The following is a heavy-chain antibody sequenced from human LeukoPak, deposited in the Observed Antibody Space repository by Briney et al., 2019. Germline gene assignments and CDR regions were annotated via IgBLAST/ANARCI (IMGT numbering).Heavy chain of an antibody. CDR3: ARRDTGNSLYFDY. J-gene: IGHJ4*02. CDR1: GFTFNNYP. V-gene: IGHV3-30-3*01. Sequence: PGRSLRLSCVASGFTFNNYPIHWVRPAPGKGLEWVAVISYDGSNKYYADSVKGRFTISRDNSKNTVFLQMNSLRTEDTAVYYCARRDTGNSLYFDYWGQGTLVTVSS. D-gene: IGHD4-23*01. CDR2: ISYDGSNK.